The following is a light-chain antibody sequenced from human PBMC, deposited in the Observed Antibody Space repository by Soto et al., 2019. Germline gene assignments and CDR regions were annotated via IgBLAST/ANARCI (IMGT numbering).Light chain of an antibody. CDR3: SSYTGSSTHVL. Sequence: QSALTQPASVSGSPGQSITISCTGTSSDVGGYNYVSWYQQHPGKAPKLMIYDVNNRPSGVSNRFSGSKSGNTASLTISGLQAEDEADYYCSSYTGSSTHVLFGGGTKLTVL. CDR2: DVN. V-gene: IGLV2-14*01. CDR1: SSDVGGYNY. J-gene: IGLJ2*01.